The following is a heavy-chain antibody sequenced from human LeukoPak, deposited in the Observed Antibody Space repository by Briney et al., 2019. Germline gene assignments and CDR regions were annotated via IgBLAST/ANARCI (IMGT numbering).Heavy chain of an antibody. CDR2: VYYTGST. CDR1: GGSVTLGGYY. V-gene: IGHV4-31*03. Sequence: SLPCSVSGGSVTLGGYYGSWIRQHPDEVLGWIGYVYYTGSTYYNPSLKSRVTISLDTSKNQFSLKVSSVTAADTAVYYCARISAGRYGMDVWGQGTTVTVSS. CDR3: ARISAGRYGMDV. D-gene: IGHD6-6*01. J-gene: IGHJ6*02.